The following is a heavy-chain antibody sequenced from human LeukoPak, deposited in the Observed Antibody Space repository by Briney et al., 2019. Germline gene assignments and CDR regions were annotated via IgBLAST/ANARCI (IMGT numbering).Heavy chain of an antibody. V-gene: IGHV4-38-2*02. CDR3: ARGLSSGYLGGYAFDI. D-gene: IGHD3-22*01. CDR2: IYHSGST. CDR1: GYSISSGYY. Sequence: SETLSLTCSVSGYSISSGYYWTWIRQPPGKGLEWIGNIYHSGSTYNNPSLKSRVTMSVDTPKNQFSLKLTSVTAADTAVYYCARGLSSGYLGGYAFDIWGQGTMVTVSS. J-gene: IGHJ3*02.